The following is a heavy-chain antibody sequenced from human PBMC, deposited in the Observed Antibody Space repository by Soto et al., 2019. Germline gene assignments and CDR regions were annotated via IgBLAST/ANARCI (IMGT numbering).Heavy chain of an antibody. CDR1: GYTFTSYF. CDR3: ATQYCSGGSCYPLDY. Sequence: QVQLVQSGAEVKKPGASVKVSCKASGYTFTSYFMHWVRQAPGQGLEWMGIINPSGGSTSYAQKFKGRVTMTRDTSTSTVYLELSSLRSEDTAVYYCATQYCSGGSCYPLDYWGQGTLVTVSS. J-gene: IGHJ4*02. V-gene: IGHV1-46*01. D-gene: IGHD2-15*01. CDR2: INPSGGST.